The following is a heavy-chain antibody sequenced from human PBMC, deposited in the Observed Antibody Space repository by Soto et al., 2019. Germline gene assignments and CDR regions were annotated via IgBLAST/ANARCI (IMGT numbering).Heavy chain of an antibody. D-gene: IGHD3-10*01. CDR2: INHSGDT. V-gene: IGHV4-34*02. J-gene: IGHJ6*03. Sequence: QVQLQQWGAGLLKPSETLSLTCAIYGGSFSDYWLTWIRQAPGKGLEWLAEINHSGDTNYNPSFTSRVTISLDTSKRQFALRLTSVTAADMAMYYCATRVPKIYYMDVWGKGTPVTVSS. CDR1: GGSFSDYW. CDR3: ATRVPKIYYMDV.